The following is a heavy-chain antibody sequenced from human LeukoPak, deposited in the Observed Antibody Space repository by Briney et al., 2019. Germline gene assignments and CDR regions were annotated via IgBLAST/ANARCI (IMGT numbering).Heavy chain of an antibody. Sequence: GESLKISCKGSGYSVTSYWIGWVRQMPRKGLEWMGIIYPGDSDTRYSPSFQGRVTISADKSISTAYLQWSSLKASDTAMYYCARQDIVVVPAAKGAFDIWGQGTMVTVSS. D-gene: IGHD2-2*01. CDR2: IYPGDSDT. CDR3: ARQDIVVVPAAKGAFDI. J-gene: IGHJ3*02. CDR1: GYSVTSYW. V-gene: IGHV5-51*01.